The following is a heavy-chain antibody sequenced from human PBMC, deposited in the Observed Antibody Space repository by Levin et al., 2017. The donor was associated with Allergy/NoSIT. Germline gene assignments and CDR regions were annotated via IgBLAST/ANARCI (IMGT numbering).Heavy chain of an antibody. CDR3: ARGLTYFDY. CDR1: GFTFSSYG. V-gene: IGHV3-33*01. J-gene: IGHJ4*02. D-gene: IGHD2-8*01. Sequence: GESLKISCAASGFTFSSYGMHWVRQAPGKGLEWVAVIWYDGSNKYYADSVKGRFTISRDNSKNTLYLQMNSLRAEDTAVYYCARGLTYFDYWGQGTLVTVSS. CDR2: IWYDGSNK.